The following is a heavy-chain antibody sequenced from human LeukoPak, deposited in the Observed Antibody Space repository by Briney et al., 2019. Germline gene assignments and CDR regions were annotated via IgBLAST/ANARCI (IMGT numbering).Heavy chain of an antibody. D-gene: IGHD3-10*01. J-gene: IGHJ5*02. V-gene: IGHV3-21*01. CDR1: GFTFSSYS. Sequence: GGSLRLSCAASGFTFSSYSMNWVRQAPGMGLEGVSSISSSSSYIYYADSVKGRFTISRDNAKNSLYLQMNSLRAEDTAVYYCAREADRSSGETWFDPWGQGTLVTVSS. CDR3: AREADRSSGETWFDP. CDR2: ISSSSSYI.